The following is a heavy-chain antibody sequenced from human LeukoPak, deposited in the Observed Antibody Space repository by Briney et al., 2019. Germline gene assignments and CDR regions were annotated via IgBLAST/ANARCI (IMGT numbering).Heavy chain of an antibody. V-gene: IGHV4-31*03. CDR3: AREKGDGSGRSYFDY. Sequence: SQTLSLTCTVSGGSISSGGYYWSGIRQHPGKGLEWIGYIYYSGSTYYNPSLKSRVTISVDTSKNQFSLKLSSVTAADTAVYYCAREKGDGSGRSYFDYWGQGTLVTVSS. J-gene: IGHJ4*02. D-gene: IGHD3-10*01. CDR2: IYYSGST. CDR1: GGSISSGGYY.